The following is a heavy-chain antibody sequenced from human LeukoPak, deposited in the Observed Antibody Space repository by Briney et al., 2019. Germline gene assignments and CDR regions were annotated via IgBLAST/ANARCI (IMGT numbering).Heavy chain of an antibody. CDR1: GGSISSYY. CDR3: ARSRSSWYFDY. J-gene: IGHJ4*02. CDR2: IYYSGST. D-gene: IGHD6-13*01. V-gene: IGHV4-59*01. Sequence: KPSETLSLTCTVSGGSISSYYWSWIRQPPGKGLEWIGYIYYSGSTNYNPSLKSRVTISVDTSKNQFSLKLSSVTAADTAVYYCARSRSSWYFDYWGQGTLVTVSS.